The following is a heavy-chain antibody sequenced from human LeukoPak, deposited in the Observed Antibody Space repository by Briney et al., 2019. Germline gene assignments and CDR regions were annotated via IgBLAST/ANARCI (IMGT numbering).Heavy chain of an antibody. CDR2: INHSGST. CDR3: ARRWGVRATLDY. Sequence: SETLSLTCAVYGGSFSSYYWSWIRQPPGKGLEWIGEINHSGSTNYNPSLKSRVTISVDTSKNQFSLKLSSVTAADTAVYYCARRWGVRATLDYWGQGTLVTVSS. J-gene: IGHJ4*02. D-gene: IGHD1-26*01. CDR1: GGSFSSYY. V-gene: IGHV4-34*01.